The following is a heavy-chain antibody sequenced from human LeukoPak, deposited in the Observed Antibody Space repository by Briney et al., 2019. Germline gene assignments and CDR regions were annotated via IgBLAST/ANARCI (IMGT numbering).Heavy chain of an antibody. CDR2: ISSSEDYT. CDR1: GFTFSNHA. CDR3: ACGTLTGTYYFDY. D-gene: IGHD3-9*01. V-gene: IGHV3-23*01. J-gene: IGHJ4*01. Sequence: GGSLRLSCAGSGFTFSNHAMCWVRQAPGKGLQWVSTISSSEDYTYYADSMRGRFTISRDNSKSTLYLQMNSLRGEDTAVYYCACGTLTGTYYFDYWGHGTLVTVSS.